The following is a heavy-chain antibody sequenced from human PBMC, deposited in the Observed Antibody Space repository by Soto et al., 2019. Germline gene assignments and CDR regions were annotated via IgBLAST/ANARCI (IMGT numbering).Heavy chain of an antibody. J-gene: IGHJ4*02. V-gene: IGHV3-30-3*01. D-gene: IGHD3-3*01. CDR2: ISYDGSNK. Sequence: GGSLRLSCAASGFTVSSYAMHWVRQAPGKGLEWVAVISYDGSNKYYADSVKGRFTISRDNSKNTLYLQMNSLRAEDTAVYYCARDCEGRDFWSGYYWAYWGQGTLVTVSS. CDR3: ARDCEGRDFWSGYYWAY. CDR1: GFTVSSYA.